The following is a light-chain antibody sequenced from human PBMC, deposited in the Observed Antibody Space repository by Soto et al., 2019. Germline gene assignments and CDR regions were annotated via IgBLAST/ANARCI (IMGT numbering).Light chain of an antibody. Sequence: QSSLTQPASVSGSPGQSITISCPGTSSDVGSYNLVSWYQQHPGKAPKLMIYEVSKRPSGVSNRFSGSKSGNTASLTISGLQAEDEADYYCCSYAGSSTFFYVFGTGTKVTVL. CDR2: EVS. J-gene: IGLJ1*01. CDR3: CSYAGSSTFFYV. V-gene: IGLV2-23*02. CDR1: SSDVGSYNL.